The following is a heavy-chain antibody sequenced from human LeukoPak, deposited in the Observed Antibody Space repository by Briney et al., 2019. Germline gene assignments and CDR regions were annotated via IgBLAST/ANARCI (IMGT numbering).Heavy chain of an antibody. CDR2: ISGNGGST. CDR3: AKVRPFTPIAVVPEYFDY. V-gene: IGHV3-23*01. J-gene: IGHJ4*02. D-gene: IGHD3-22*01. CDR1: GFTFSDYA. Sequence: GGSLRLSCAASGFTFSDYAITWVRQAPGKGLEWVSHISGNGGSTSYADSVRGRFTVSRDNSKNMLYLQMNRLRVDDTAVYYCAKVRPFTPIAVVPEYFDYWGQGTLVAVSS.